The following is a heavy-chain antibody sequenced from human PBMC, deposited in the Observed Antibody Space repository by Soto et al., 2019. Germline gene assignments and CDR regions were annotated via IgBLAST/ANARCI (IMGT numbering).Heavy chain of an antibody. CDR3: VKDRYVDY. CDR1: GFTFSSYA. CDR2: ISSNGGST. J-gene: IGHJ4*02. V-gene: IGHV3-64D*06. Sequence: GGSLRLSCSVFGFTFSSYAMHWVRQAPGKGLQYVSSISSNGGSTYYADSVKGRFTISRDSSKNTLYLQMSSLRVEDTAVYYCVKDRYVDYWGQGXLVTVPQ.